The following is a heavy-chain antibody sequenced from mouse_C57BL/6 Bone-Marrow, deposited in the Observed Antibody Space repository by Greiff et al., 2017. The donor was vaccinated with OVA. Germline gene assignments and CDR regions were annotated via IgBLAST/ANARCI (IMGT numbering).Heavy chain of an antibody. CDR3: TRSGDGYYDYFDY. D-gene: IGHD2-3*01. CDR2: IDPETGGT. J-gene: IGHJ2*01. V-gene: IGHV1-15*01. CDR1: GYTFTDYE. Sequence: VQLQQSGAELVRPGASVTLSCKASGYTFTDYEMHWVKQTPVHGLEWIGAIDPETGGTAYNQKFKGKAILTADKSSSTAYMELRSLTSEDSAVYYCTRSGDGYYDYFDYWGQGTTLTVSS.